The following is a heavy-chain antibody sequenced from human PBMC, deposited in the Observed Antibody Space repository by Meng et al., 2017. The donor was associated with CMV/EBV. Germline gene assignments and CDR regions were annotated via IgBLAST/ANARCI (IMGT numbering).Heavy chain of an antibody. CDR2: ISSSSSTI. Sequence: GGSLRLSCAASGFTFSSYSMNWVRQAPGKGLEWVSYISSSSSTIYYADSVKGRLTISRDNAKNSLYLQMNSLRAEDTAVYYCARDRYCSSTSCYEYYYYGMDVWGQGTTVTVSS. D-gene: IGHD2-2*01. V-gene: IGHV3-48*04. CDR3: ARDRYCSSTSCYEYYYYGMDV. J-gene: IGHJ6*02. CDR1: GFTFSSYS.